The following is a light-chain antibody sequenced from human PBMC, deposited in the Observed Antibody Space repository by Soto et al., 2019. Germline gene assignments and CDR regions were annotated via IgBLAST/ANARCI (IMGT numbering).Light chain of an antibody. Sequence: VLTQPPSVSVAPGQTARITCGGKNIGNNSVHWYQQLPGTAPKLLIYRNNQRPSGVPDRFSGSKSGTSASLAISGLRSEDEADYFCAAWDDSLNTYVFATGTKVTVL. CDR3: AAWDDSLNTYV. J-gene: IGLJ1*01. CDR2: RNN. V-gene: IGLV1-47*01. CDR1: NIGNNS.